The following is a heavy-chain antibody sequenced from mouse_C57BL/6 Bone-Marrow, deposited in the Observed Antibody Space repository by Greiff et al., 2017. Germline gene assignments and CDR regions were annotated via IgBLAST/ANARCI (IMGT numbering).Heavy chain of an antibody. V-gene: IGHV1-42*01. Sequence: EVQLQQSGPELVKPGASVKISCKASGYSFTGYYMSWVKQSPEKSLEWIGEINPSTGGTTSNQKFKAKATLTVDKSSSTAYMQLKSLTSEDAAVNYCARGGGPYWYFDVGGTGTTVTVSS. D-gene: IGHD1-1*02. CDR3: ARGGGPYWYFDV. J-gene: IGHJ1*03. CDR1: GYSFTGYY. CDR2: INPSTGGT.